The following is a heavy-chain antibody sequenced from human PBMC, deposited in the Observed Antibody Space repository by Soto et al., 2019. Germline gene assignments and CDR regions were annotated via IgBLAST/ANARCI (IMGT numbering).Heavy chain of an antibody. J-gene: IGHJ5*01. Sequence: PSETLSLTSTVSGGSISSSSYHWGWIRQPPGKVLEWIWSIDYSGTTFYNASLNSRVTISADTSKNQFSLKLSSVTAADTALYYWARGTNTAGGWFDSWGQGALVT. CDR1: GGSISSSSYH. CDR3: ARGTNTAGGWFDS. CDR2: IDYSGTT. V-gene: IGHV4-39*01. D-gene: IGHD6-13*01.